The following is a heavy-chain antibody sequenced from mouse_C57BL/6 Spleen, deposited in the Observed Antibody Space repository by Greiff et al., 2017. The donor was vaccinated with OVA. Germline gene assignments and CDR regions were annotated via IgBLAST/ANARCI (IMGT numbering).Heavy chain of an antibody. CDR2: IYPGDGDT. CDR3: ARSGIYYSYFDY. V-gene: IGHV1-80*01. Sequence: QVQLVQSGPELVKPGASVKISCKASGYAFSSYWLNWVKQRPGKGLEWIGLIYPGDGDTNYNGKFKGKATLTADKSSSTAYMQLSSLTSEDSAVYFCARSGIYYSYFDYWGQGTTLTVSS. D-gene: IGHD1-1*01. J-gene: IGHJ2*01. CDR1: GYAFSSYW.